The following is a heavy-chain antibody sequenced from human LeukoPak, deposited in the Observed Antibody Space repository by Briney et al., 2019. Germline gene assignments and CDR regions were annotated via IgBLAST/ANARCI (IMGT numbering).Heavy chain of an antibody. CDR2: IYYSGST. J-gene: IGHJ4*02. V-gene: IGHV4-39*01. CDR1: GGSISSSSYY. Sequence: PSETLSLACTVSGGSISSSSYYWGWIRQPPGKGLEWIGSIYYSGSTYYNPSLKSRVTISVDTSKNQFSLKLSSVTAADTAVYYCLVSFYGSGSYFPKNKIRGDYYDYWGQGTLVTVSS. CDR3: LVSFYGSGSYFPKNKIRGDYYDY. D-gene: IGHD3-10*01.